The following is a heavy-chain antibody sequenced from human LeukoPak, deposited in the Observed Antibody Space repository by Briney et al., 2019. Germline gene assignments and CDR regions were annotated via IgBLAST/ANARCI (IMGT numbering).Heavy chain of an antibody. CDR2: MNPNSGKT. J-gene: IGHJ5*02. D-gene: IGHD6-25*01. Sequence: GASVKVSCKASGYTFTSYDINWVRQATGQGLEWMGWMNPNSGKTGYAQKFQGRVTMTRDTSITTAYMELNSLRSDDTAVYYCAREGAAAEDVNWFDPWGQGTLVTVSS. CDR1: GYTFTSYD. V-gene: IGHV1-8*01. CDR3: AREGAAAEDVNWFDP.